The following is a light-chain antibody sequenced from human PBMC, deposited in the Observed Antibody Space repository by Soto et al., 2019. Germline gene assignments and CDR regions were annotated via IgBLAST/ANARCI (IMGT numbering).Light chain of an antibody. CDR3: QQRAGSST. Sequence: EIVLTQSPFTLSLSPGERATLSCRASQSVSNQLAWYQQKPGQAPRLLIYDASRRVTGIPPMFIVIGSGTDFTLTLSSIEPEDFAVYYCQQRAGSSTFVQGTRLEIK. V-gene: IGKV3-11*01. J-gene: IGKJ5*01. CDR2: DAS. CDR1: QSVSNQ.